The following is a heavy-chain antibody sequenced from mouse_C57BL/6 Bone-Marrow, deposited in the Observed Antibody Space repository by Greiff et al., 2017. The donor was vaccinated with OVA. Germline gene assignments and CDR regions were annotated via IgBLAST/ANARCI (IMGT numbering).Heavy chain of an antibody. CDR2: INPNNGGT. V-gene: IGHV1-26*01. Sequence: EVQLQQSGPELVKPGASVKISCKASGYTFTDYYLNWVKQSNGKSLEWIGDINPNNGGTSYNQKFKGKATLTVDKSSSTAYMELRSLTSEDSAVYYCARWGDPWYFDVWGTGTTVTVSS. CDR3: ARWGDPWYFDV. J-gene: IGHJ1*03. CDR1: GYTFTDYY.